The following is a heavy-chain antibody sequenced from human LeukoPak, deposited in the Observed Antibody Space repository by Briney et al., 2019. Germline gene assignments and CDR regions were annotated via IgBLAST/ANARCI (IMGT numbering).Heavy chain of an antibody. D-gene: IGHD3-10*01. Sequence: GGSLRLSCAASGFTFSSYGMHWVRQAPGKGLEWVAFIRYDGSNKYYADSVKGRFTISRDNSKNTLYLQMNSLRAEDTAVYYCAKDLLQWGVIEVTVDYWGQGTLVTVSS. CDR3: AKDLLQWGVIEVTVDY. V-gene: IGHV3-30*02. CDR2: IRYDGSNK. CDR1: GFTFSSYG. J-gene: IGHJ4*02.